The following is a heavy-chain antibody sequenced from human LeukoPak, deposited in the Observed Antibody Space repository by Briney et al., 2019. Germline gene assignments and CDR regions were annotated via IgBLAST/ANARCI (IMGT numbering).Heavy chain of an antibody. J-gene: IGHJ5*02. CDR3: ARDGSFGGYSYGSYNWFDP. CDR2: INPNSGGT. Sequence: ASVKVSCKASGYTFTGYYMHWVRQAPGQGLEWMGWINPNSGGTNYAQKFQGRVTMTRDTSISTAYMELSRLRSDDTAVYCCARDGSFGGYSYGSYNWFDPWGQGTLVTVSS. CDR1: GYTFTGYY. V-gene: IGHV1-2*02. D-gene: IGHD5-18*01.